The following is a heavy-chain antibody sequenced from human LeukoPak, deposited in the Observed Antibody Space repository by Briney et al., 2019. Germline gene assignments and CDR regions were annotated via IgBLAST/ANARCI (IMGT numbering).Heavy chain of an antibody. CDR2: INHSGST. J-gene: IGHJ4*02. D-gene: IGHD3-22*01. V-gene: IGHV4-34*01. CDR3: ARGVVVITDSYYFDY. CDR1: GGSFSGYY. Sequence: SETLSLTCAVYGGSFSGYYWSWIRQPPGKGLEWIGEINHSGSTNYNPSLKSRVTISVDTSKNQFSLKLSSVTAADTAVYYCARGVVVITDSYYFDYWGQGALVTVSS.